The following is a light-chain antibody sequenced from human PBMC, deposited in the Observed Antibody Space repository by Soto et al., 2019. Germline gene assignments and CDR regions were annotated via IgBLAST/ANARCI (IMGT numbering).Light chain of an antibody. CDR3: QQYAGSPLT. V-gene: IGKV3-20*01. Sequence: ENVLTQSPGTLSLSPGERAILSCRASQSVGKNYLGWFQQKPGQAPRLLIYDASNRATGIPDRFSGSGSGTDFTITISRLEPEDFAMYYCQQYAGSPLTFGGGTKVEIK. CDR2: DAS. J-gene: IGKJ4*01. CDR1: QSVGKNY.